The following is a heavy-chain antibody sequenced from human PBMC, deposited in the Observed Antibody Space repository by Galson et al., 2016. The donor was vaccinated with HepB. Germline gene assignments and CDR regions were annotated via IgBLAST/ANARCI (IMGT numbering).Heavy chain of an antibody. CDR3: TFESTQSSMAGNY. CDR1: GFTFSSYA. V-gene: IGHV3-23*01. J-gene: IGHJ4*02. CDR2: ISGSGSNT. Sequence: SLRLSCAASGFTFSSYAISWVRQAPGKGLEWVSAISGSGSNTYYADSVKGRFAISRDNSKNTLYLQMNSLRAEGAAVYYCTFESTQSSMAGNYWGQGTLVTVSS. D-gene: IGHD6-19*01.